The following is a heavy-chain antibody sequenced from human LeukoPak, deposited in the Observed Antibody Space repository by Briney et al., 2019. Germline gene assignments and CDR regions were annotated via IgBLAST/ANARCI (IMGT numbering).Heavy chain of an antibody. Sequence: PSETLSLTCAIYGGSFSGYYWSWIRQPPGKELEWIGEINHSGSTNYNPSLKSRVTISVDTSKNQFSLKLSSVTAADTAVYYCARGPSMVRGVSPLDYWGQGTLVTVSS. CDR1: GGSFSGYY. J-gene: IGHJ4*02. D-gene: IGHD3-10*01. CDR3: ARGPSMVRGVSPLDY. V-gene: IGHV4-34*01. CDR2: INHSGST.